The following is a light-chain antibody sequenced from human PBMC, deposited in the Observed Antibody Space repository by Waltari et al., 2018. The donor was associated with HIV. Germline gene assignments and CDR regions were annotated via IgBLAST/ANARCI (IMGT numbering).Light chain of an antibody. CDR1: QNLFYSSNNKNY. CDR3: QQYYSTPPT. Sequence: DIVMTQSPDSLAVSLGGRTTINCKSSQNLFYSSNNKNYLAWYQHKPGQTPKLLFYWASTRESGVPDRFSGSGSGTNFTLTISSLQADDVAVYFCQQYYSTPPTFGQGTKLEI. CDR2: WAS. J-gene: IGKJ2*01. V-gene: IGKV4-1*01.